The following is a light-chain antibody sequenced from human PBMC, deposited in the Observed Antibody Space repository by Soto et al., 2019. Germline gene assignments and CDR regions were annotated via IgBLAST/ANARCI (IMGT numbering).Light chain of an antibody. V-gene: IGLV4-69*01. CDR1: SGHSEYA. CDR3: QTWGPGIRV. Sequence: QSVLTQSPSASASLGASVRLTCTLSSGHSEYAIAWHQQQPEKGPRYLMKVNRDGSHNKGDGIPDRFSGSSSGAERYLSISSRQSEDEADYYCQTWGPGIRVFGGGTKLTVL. CDR2: VNRDGSH. J-gene: IGLJ3*02.